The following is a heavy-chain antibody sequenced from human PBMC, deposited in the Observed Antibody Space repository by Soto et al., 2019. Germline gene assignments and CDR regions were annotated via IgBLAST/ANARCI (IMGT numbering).Heavy chain of an antibody. CDR3: ARVRDPHLDHYGLDV. J-gene: IGHJ6*02. V-gene: IGHV3-23*01. CDR2: ISGSGGGGTT. CDR1: GFTFSDSA. Sequence: EVQLLESGGGLAQPGGSLRLSCAASGFTFSDSAMSWVRQAPGKGLEWVSGISGSGGGGTTYYADSVKGRFTISRDNSKNTLYLQMNSLRAEDTAVYYCARVRDPHLDHYGLDVWGQGTTVTVSS.